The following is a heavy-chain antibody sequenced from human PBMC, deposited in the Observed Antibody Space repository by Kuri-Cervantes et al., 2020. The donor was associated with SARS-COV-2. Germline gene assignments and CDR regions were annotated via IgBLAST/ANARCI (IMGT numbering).Heavy chain of an antibody. CDR3: ATVELALGPDYDYSGMDV. Sequence: SVKVSCKASGGSLTDYSISWVRQAPGQGLEWMGVIIPIFRTSNYAQKFQGRVTITADESTTIAYMELSSLRSEDTAVYYCATVELALGPDYDYSGMDVWGQGNMVTVSS. D-gene: IGHD3-16*01. CDR2: IIPIFRTS. CDR1: GGSLTDYS. V-gene: IGHV1-69*13. J-gene: IGHJ6*02.